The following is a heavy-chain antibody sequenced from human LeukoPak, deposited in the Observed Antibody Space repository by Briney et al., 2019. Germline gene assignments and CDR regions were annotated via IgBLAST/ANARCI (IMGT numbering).Heavy chain of an antibody. D-gene: IGHD3-3*01. CDR1: GFTFSSYW. J-gene: IGHJ5*02. CDR3: ARGATDFGVVIPPYNWFDP. CDR2: IKQDGSEK. V-gene: IGHV3-7*03. Sequence: GGSLRLSCAASGFTFSSYWMSWVRQAPGKGLEWVANIKQDGSEKYYVDSVKGRFTISRDNAKNSLYLQMNSLRAEDTAVYYCARGATDFGVVIPPYNWFDPWGQGTLVTVSS.